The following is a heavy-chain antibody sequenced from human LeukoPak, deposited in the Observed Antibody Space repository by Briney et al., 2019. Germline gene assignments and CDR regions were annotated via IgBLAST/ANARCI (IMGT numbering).Heavy chain of an antibody. CDR3: ARDSGSYYTRFDY. D-gene: IGHD1-26*01. J-gene: IGHJ4*02. V-gene: IGHV3-33*01. CDR1: GFTFSSYG. CDR2: IWYDGSNK. Sequence: GGSLRLSCAASGFTFSSYGMHWVRQAPGKGLEWVAVIWYDGSNKYYADSVKGRFTISRDNSKNTLYLQMNSLRAEDTAVYYCARDSGSYYTRFDYWGQGTLVTVSS.